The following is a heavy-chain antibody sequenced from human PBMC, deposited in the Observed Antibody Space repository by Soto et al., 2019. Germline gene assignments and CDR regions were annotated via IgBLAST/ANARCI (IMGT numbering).Heavy chain of an antibody. CDR3: EAGRGERYYYYYGMDV. J-gene: IGHJ6*02. V-gene: IGHV3-30-3*01. CDR1: GFTFSSYA. D-gene: IGHD6-13*01. Sequence: GGSLRLSCAASGFTFSSYAMHWVRQAPGKGLEWVAVISYDGSNKYYADSVKGRFTISRDNSKNTLYLQMNSLRAEDTAVYYCEAGRGERYYYYYGMDVWGQGTTVTVSS. CDR2: ISYDGSNK.